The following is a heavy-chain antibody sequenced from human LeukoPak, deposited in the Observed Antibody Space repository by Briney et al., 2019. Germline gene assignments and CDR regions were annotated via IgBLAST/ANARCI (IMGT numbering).Heavy chain of an antibody. V-gene: IGHV3-21*01. Sequence: GSLRLSCAASGFTFSSYAMSWVRQAPGKGLEWVSSISSSSSYIYYADSVKGRFTISRDNAKNSLYLQMNSLRAEDTAVYYCARGPPTYYDFWSGYSLCYFDYWGQGTLVTVSS. J-gene: IGHJ4*02. CDR2: ISSSSSYI. CDR3: ARGPPTYYDFWSGYSLCYFDY. CDR1: GFTFSSYA. D-gene: IGHD3-3*01.